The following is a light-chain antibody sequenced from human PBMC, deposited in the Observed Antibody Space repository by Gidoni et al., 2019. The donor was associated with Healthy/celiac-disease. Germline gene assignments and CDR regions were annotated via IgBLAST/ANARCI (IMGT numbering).Light chain of an antibody. CDR3: QQSYSTPWT. V-gene: IGKV1-39*01. Sequence: DIQMTQSPSSLSASVGDRVTITCRARQIISSYLNWYQQKPGKAPKRLIYAASSLQSGVPSRFSGSGSGTDFTLTISSLQPEDFATYYCQQSYSTPWTFGQGTKVEIK. CDR1: QIISSY. J-gene: IGKJ1*01. CDR2: AAS.